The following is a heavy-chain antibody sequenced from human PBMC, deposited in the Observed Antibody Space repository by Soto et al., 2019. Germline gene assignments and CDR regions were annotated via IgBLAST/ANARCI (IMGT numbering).Heavy chain of an antibody. CDR3: VRDRPNNLRDWFDP. V-gene: IGHV4-4*07. Sequence: SETLSLTCTVSGASISGFYWSWIRKSAGKGLEWIGRIYATGTTDYNPSLKSRVMMSVDTSKKQFSLKLRSVTAADTAVYYCVRDRPNNLRDWFDPWGQGISVTVSS. J-gene: IGHJ5*02. D-gene: IGHD3-16*01. CDR1: GASISGFY. CDR2: IYATGTT.